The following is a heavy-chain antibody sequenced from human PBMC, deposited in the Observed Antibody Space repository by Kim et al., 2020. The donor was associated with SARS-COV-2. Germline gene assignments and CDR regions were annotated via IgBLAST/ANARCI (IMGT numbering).Heavy chain of an antibody. Sequence: GGSLRLSCAASGFTFSSYAMSWVRQAPGKGLEWVSAISGSGGSTYYADSVKGRFTISRDNSKNTLYLQMNSLRAEDTAVYYCAKPPPSIAAAGTRVGYFDYWGQGTLVTVSS. CDR3: AKPPPSIAAAGTRVGYFDY. D-gene: IGHD6-13*01. CDR1: GFTFSSYA. J-gene: IGHJ4*02. CDR2: ISGSGGST. V-gene: IGHV3-23*01.